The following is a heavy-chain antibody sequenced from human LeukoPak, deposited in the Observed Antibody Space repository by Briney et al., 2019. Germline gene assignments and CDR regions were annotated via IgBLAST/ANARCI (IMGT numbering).Heavy chain of an antibody. CDR1: AFTFSDYS. V-gene: IGHV3-48*01. J-gene: IGHJ4*02. CDR3: ARDRLTSGSYFFDY. Sequence: GGSLRLSCAASAFTFSDYSMKWVRRARGKGLEWILYISGRSSTIYYADSVRGRFTISRDNAKNSMYLQMNSLRAEDTAVYYCARDRLTSGSYFFDYWGQGTLVTVSS. CDR2: ISGRSSTI. D-gene: IGHD1-26*01.